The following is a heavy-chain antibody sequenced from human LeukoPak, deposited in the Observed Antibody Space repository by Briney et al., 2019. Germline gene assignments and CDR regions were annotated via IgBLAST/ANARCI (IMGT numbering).Heavy chain of an antibody. J-gene: IGHJ6*03. CDR1: GYSISSGYY. V-gene: IGHV4-38-2*02. CDR2: IYHSGST. CDR3: ARHPYYYGSGSSYYYYYYMDV. D-gene: IGHD3-10*01. Sequence: SETLSLTCTVSGYSISSGYYWGWIRQPPGKGLEWIGSIYHSGSTYYNPSLKSRVTISVDTSKNQFSLKLSSVTAADTAVYYCARHPYYYGSGSSYYYYYYMDVWGKGTTVTISS.